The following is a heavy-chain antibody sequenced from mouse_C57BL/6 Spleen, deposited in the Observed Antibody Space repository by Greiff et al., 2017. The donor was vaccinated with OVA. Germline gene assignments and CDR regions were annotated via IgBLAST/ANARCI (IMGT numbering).Heavy chain of an antibody. CDR2: IDPSDSYT. V-gene: IGHV1-50*01. CDR3: ARGGGPYCFDY. CDR1: GYTFTSYW. D-gene: IGHD1-1*02. Sequence: QVQLQQPGAELVKPGASVKLSCKASGYTFTSYWMQWVKQRPGQGLEWIGEIDPSDSYTNYNQKFKGKATLTVDTSSSTAYMQLSSLTSEDSAVYYCARGGGPYCFDYWGQGTTLTVSS. J-gene: IGHJ2*01.